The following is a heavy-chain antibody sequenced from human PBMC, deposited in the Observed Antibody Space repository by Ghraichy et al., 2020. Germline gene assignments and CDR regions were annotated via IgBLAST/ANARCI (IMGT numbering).Heavy chain of an antibody. J-gene: IGHJ6*02. CDR2: IYYIGST. V-gene: IGHV4-59*08. Sequence: SETLSLTCTVSGGSISSYCWSWIRQPPGKGLEWIGFIYYIGSTNYNPSLKSRVTISVDTSRNQFSLKLSSVTAADTAVYYCARHEAGTYYYYGMDVWGQGTTVTVSS. CDR3: ARHEAGTYYYYGMDV. CDR1: GGSISSYC.